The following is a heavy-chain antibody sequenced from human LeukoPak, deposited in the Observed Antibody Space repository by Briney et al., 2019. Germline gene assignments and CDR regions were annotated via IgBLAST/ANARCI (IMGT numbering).Heavy chain of an antibody. CDR2: ISVSGGNT. D-gene: IGHD5-24*01. Sequence: PGGSLRLSCADSGFSFSSYTMSWVRQAPGKGLEWVSAISVSGGNTYYADSVKGRFTISRDNSKNTLYVQMNSLRAEDTAVYYCAKSGGSNFHSIEYWGQGTLVTVSS. J-gene: IGHJ4*02. CDR3: AKSGGSNFHSIEY. CDR1: GFSFSSYT. V-gene: IGHV3-23*01.